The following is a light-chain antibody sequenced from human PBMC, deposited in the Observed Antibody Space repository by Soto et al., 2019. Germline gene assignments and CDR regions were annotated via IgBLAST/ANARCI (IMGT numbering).Light chain of an antibody. CDR1: QGINTF. CDR3: QQTYSFPHT. V-gene: IGKV1-9*01. J-gene: IGKJ4*01. CDR2: AAS. Sequence: IQLTQSPSSLSASVGDRVTITCRASQGINTFLAWYQQKAGKAPKLLIYAASTLQSGVPSRFSGSGSGTDFTLTISSLQSEDFATYYCQQTYSFPHTFGGGTKVDI.